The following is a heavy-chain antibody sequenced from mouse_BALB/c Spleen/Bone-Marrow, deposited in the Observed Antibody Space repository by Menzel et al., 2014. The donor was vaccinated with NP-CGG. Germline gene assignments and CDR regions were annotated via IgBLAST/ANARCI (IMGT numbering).Heavy chain of an antibody. V-gene: IGHV14-1*02. CDR1: GFNIKDYY. J-gene: IGHJ2*01. CDR2: IDPENGNT. CDR3: ARWGNYYFDY. Sequence: EVKLVESGAELVRPGALVKLSCKASGFNIKDYYMHWVKQRPEQGLEWIGWIDPENGNTIYDPKFQGKASITADTSSNTAYLQLSSLTSEDTAVYYCARWGNYYFDYWGQGTTHTVSS.